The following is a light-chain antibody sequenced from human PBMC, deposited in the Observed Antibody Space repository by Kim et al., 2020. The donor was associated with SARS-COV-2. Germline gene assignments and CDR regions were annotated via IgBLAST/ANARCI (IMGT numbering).Light chain of an antibody. CDR3: AAWDDSLNGP. Sequence: QSVLTQPPSASGTPGQRVTISCSGSSSNIGSNTVNWYQQLPGTAPKLHIYSNNQRPSGVPDRFSGSKSGTSASLAISGLQSEDEADYYCAAWDDSLNGPFGRGTQLTVL. J-gene: IGLJ2*01. CDR1: SSNIGSNT. V-gene: IGLV1-44*01. CDR2: SNN.